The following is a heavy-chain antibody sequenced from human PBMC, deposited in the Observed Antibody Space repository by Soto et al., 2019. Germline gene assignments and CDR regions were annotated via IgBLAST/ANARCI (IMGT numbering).Heavy chain of an antibody. Sequence: ASVKVSCKASGYTFTSYGISWVRQAPGQGLEWMGWISAYNGNTNYAQKLQGRVTMTTDTSTSTAYMELRSLRSDDTAVYYCARDLTGVRYFDWSPGGMDVWGQGTTVNVSS. J-gene: IGHJ6*02. CDR1: GYTFTSYG. V-gene: IGHV1-18*04. D-gene: IGHD3-9*01. CDR2: ISAYNGNT. CDR3: ARDLTGVRYFDWSPGGMDV.